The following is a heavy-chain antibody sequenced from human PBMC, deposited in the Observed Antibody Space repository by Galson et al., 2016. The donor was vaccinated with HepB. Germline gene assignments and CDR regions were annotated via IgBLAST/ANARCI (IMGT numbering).Heavy chain of an antibody. CDR3: YVHSTGFGDH. V-gene: IGHV3-23*01. CDR2: IGYSAPHK. D-gene: IGHD6-25*01. CDR1: GFTFRAYA. J-gene: IGHJ4*02. Sequence: SLILPCEAAGFTFRAYAMSWVRQAPGTGLECVAGIGYSAPHKDYADSVKGRFTISRDNSKNTLYLQMNSLRADDTAVYYFYVHSTGFGDHWGQGTLVTVSS.